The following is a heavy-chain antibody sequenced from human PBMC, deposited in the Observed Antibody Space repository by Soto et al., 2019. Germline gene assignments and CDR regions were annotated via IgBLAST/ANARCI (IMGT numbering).Heavy chain of an antibody. J-gene: IGHJ4*02. Sequence: ASVKVSCKASGYIFTDYDINWVRQAAGQGLEWMGWMNPNTGNTAYAQKFEGRLTLTRHTSTNTAFMDLTSLTSEDTAVYYCARGFSSYSDHSAQGTLVTVSS. CDR3: ARGFSSYSDH. D-gene: IGHD6-13*01. CDR2: MNPNTGNT. CDR1: GYIFTDYD. V-gene: IGHV1-8*02.